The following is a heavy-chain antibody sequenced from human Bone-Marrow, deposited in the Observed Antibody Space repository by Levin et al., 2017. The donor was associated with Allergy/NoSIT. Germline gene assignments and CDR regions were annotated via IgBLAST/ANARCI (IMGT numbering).Heavy chain of an antibody. D-gene: IGHD4-17*01. V-gene: IGHV4-59*01. Sequence: SETLSLTCTVSGGSISSYYWSWIRQPPGKGLEWIGYIYYSGSTNYNPSLKSRVTISVDTSKNQFSLKLSSVTAADTAVYYCAGYGDYDEYYYGMDVWGQGTTVTVSS. CDR1: GGSISSYY. CDR2: IYYSGST. CDR3: AGYGDYDEYYYGMDV. J-gene: IGHJ6*02.